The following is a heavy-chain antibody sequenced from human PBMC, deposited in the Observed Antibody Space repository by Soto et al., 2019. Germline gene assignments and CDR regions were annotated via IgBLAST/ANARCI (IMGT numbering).Heavy chain of an antibody. CDR3: ARGGIGYCSGGTCFYTAFDI. Sequence: PGGSLRLSCAASGFTFSTYWMSWVRQAPGKGLEWLANIKEDGSEKYYVDSLKGRFTISRDNAKNSLYVQMNSLRVEDTAVYYCARGGIGYCSGGTCFYTAFDIWGQGSMVTVS. CDR1: GFTFSTYW. J-gene: IGHJ3*02. CDR2: IKEDGSEK. D-gene: IGHD2-15*01. V-gene: IGHV3-7*01.